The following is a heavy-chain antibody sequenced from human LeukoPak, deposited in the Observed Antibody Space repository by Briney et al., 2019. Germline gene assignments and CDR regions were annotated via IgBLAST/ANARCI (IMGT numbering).Heavy chain of an antibody. Sequence: SVKVSCKASGGTFSSYAISWVRQAPGQGLEWMGGIIPIFGTANYAQKFQGRVTITADESTSTAYMELSSLRSEDTAVYYCARQNIAARDWFDYWGQGTLVTVSS. CDR3: ARQNIAARDWFDY. J-gene: IGHJ4*02. CDR2: IIPIFGTA. D-gene: IGHD6-6*01. CDR1: GGTFSSYA. V-gene: IGHV1-69*13.